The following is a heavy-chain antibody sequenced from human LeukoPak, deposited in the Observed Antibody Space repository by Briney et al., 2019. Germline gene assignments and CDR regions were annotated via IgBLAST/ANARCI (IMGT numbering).Heavy chain of an antibody. Sequence: PSETLSLTCAVSGGSISSGGYSWSWIRQPPGKGPEWIGYIYHSGSTYYNPSLKSRVTISVDRSKNQFSLKLSSVTAADTAVYYCARYWVLHWFDPWGQGTLVTVSS. CDR3: ARYWVLHWFDP. V-gene: IGHV4-30-2*01. J-gene: IGHJ5*02. D-gene: IGHD2-8*02. CDR2: IYHSGST. CDR1: GGSISSGGYS.